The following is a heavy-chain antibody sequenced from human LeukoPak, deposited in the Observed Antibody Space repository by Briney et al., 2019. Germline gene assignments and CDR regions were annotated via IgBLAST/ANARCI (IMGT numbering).Heavy chain of an antibody. J-gene: IGHJ4*02. CDR3: ARTSKPLTDY. CDR2: IYHSGST. CDR1: GYSISSGYY. Sequence: SETLSLTCAVSGYSISSGYYWGWIRQPPGKGVEWIGSIYHSGSTYYNPSLKSRVTISVDTSKNQFSLKLSSVTAADTAVYYCARTSKPLTDYWGQGTLVTVSS. V-gene: IGHV4-38-2*01. D-gene: IGHD1-14*01.